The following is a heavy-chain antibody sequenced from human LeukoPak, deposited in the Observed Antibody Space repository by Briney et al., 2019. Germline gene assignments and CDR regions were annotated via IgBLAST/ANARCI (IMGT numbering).Heavy chain of an antibody. Sequence: GGSLRLSCAASGFTFSSYAMHWVRQAPGKGLEYVSGIRSNGGSTYYANSVKGRFTLSRDNSKNTVYLQVDSLRSEDTAVYFCATSRITMIGDYMDFWGRGTAVTVSS. CDR1: GFTFSSYA. D-gene: IGHD3-22*01. V-gene: IGHV3-64*01. CDR3: ATSRITMIGDYMDF. J-gene: IGHJ6*03. CDR2: IRSNGGST.